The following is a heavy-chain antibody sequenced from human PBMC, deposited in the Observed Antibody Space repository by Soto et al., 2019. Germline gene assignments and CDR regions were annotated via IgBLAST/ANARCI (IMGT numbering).Heavy chain of an antibody. V-gene: IGHV1-69*12. CDR3: ARVRVRFLEWLGSEG. D-gene: IGHD3-3*01. CDR2: IIPIFGTA. Sequence: QVQLVQSGAEVKKPGSSVKVSCKASGGTFSSSAFGWVRQAPGRGLEWMGGIIPIFGTANYAQKFQGRVTITADESTSTAYMELSSLRSEDTAVYYCARVRVRFLEWLGSEGWGQGTLVTVSS. CDR1: GGTFSSSA. J-gene: IGHJ4*02.